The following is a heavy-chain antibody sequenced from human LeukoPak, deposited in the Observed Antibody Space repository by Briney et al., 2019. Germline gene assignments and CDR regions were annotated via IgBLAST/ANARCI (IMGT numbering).Heavy chain of an antibody. D-gene: IGHD6-19*01. V-gene: IGHV3-30-3*01. CDR2: ISYDGSNK. CDR3: ARDLKQSVMGSGWFPIDY. CDR1: GFTFSSYA. Sequence: VRSLRLSCAASGFTFSSYAMHWVRQAPGKGLEWVAVISYDGSNKYYADSVKGRFTISRDNSKNTLYLQMNSLRAEDTAVYYCARDLKQSVMGSGWFPIDYWGQGTLVTVSS. J-gene: IGHJ4*02.